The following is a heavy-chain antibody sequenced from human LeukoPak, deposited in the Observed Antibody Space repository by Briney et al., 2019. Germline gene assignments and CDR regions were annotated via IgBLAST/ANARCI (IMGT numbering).Heavy chain of an antibody. Sequence: APVKVSCKGSGYTFTDYYMHWVRQAPGQGLEGVGWINPNSGATNYAQIFQGSVTMTMDTSISTAYMELSRLRYDATAVYYRAILNNDRVWGQGTLVTVSP. J-gene: IGHJ4*02. CDR2: INPNSGAT. CDR1: GYTFTDYY. CDR3: AILNNDRV. V-gene: IGHV1-2*02.